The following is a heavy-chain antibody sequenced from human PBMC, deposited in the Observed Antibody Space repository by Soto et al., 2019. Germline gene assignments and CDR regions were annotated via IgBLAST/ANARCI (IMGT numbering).Heavy chain of an antibody. D-gene: IGHD6-13*01. CDR3: SRAAMGGSSWPFDF. V-gene: IGHV4-4*02. J-gene: IGHJ4*02. CDR2: IYHSGST. CDR1: GGSISSSNW. Sequence: SETLSLTCAVSGGSISSSNWWSWVRQPPGKGLEWIGEIYHSGSTNYNPSLKSRVTISVDKSKNQFSLKLSSVTAADTAVYYCSRAAMGGSSWPFDFWGQGTLVTVSS.